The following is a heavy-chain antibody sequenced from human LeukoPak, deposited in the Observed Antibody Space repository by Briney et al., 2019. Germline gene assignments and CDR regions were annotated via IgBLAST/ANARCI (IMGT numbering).Heavy chain of an antibody. J-gene: IGHJ4*02. CDR1: GGSISSYY. D-gene: IGHD3-10*01. Sequence: SETLSLTCTVSGGSISSYYWSWIRQPPGKGLEWIGYIYYSGSTNYNPSLKSRVTISVDTSKNQFSLKLSSVTAADTAVYYCAKLWFGELDYYFDYWGQGTLVTVSS. CDR2: IYYSGST. CDR3: AKLWFGELDYYFDY. V-gene: IGHV4-59*08.